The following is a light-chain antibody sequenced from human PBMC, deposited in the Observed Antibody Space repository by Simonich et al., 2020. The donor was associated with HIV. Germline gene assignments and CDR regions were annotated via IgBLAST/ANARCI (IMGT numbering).Light chain of an antibody. CDR1: SGSIARHY. Sequence: NFMLHQPHSVSESPGKTVTISSTRSSGSIARHYVQWYQQRPDSSPTTVIYEDNQRPAGVPDRFSGSIDSSSNSASLTISGLKTEDEADYYCQSYDSSNVVFGGGTKLTVL. J-gene: IGLJ2*01. CDR3: QSYDSSNVV. V-gene: IGLV6-57*01. CDR2: EDN.